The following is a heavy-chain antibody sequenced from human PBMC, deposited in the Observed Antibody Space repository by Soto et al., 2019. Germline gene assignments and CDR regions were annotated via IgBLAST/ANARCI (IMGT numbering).Heavy chain of an antibody. Sequence: QLQLQESGPGLVKPSETLSLTCTVSGGSISSSSYYWGWIRQPPGKGLEWIGSIYYSGSTYYNPSLKSRVTISVDTSKNQFSLKLSSVTAADTAVYYCARREWLVRGYFDYWGQGTLVTVSS. CDR1: GGSISSSSYY. V-gene: IGHV4-39*01. CDR3: ARREWLVRGYFDY. CDR2: IYYSGST. J-gene: IGHJ4*02. D-gene: IGHD6-19*01.